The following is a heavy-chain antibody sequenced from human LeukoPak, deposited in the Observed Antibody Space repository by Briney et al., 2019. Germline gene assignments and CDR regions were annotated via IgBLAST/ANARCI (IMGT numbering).Heavy chain of an antibody. CDR2: IYYSGST. V-gene: IGHV4-39*01. J-gene: IGHJ3*02. CDR1: GGSISSYY. Sequence: PSETLSLTCTVSGGSISSYYWGWIRQPPGKGLEWIGSIYYSGSTYYNPSLKSRVTISVDTSKNQFSLKLSSVTAADTAVYYCARRRQPYAFDIWGQGTMVTVSS. CDR3: ARRRQPYAFDI.